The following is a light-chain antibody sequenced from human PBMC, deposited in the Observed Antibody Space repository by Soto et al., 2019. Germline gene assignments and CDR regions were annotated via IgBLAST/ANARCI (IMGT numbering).Light chain of an antibody. V-gene: IGKV3-11*01. J-gene: IGKJ5*01. Sequence: EIVLTQSPVTLSFSPGERATLSCRPSQSVRTYLAWYQVKPGQAPRLLIHDASHRAAGIPARFSGSGFGTDFTLTISSLEPEDAAVYYCQQRSNWPPITFGQGTRLEIK. CDR2: DAS. CDR3: QQRSNWPPIT. CDR1: QSVRTY.